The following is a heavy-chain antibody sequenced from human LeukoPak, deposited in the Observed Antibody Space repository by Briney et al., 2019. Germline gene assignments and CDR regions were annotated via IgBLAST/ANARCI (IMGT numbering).Heavy chain of an antibody. CDR1: GFTVSGNF. CDR3: ARDGYGNNYMDV. CDR2: IYSGGTT. D-gene: IGHD5-18*01. V-gene: IGHV3-53*01. Sequence: PGGSLRLSSAASGFTVSGNFMSWVRQAPGKGLEWVSVIYSGGTTYYADSVRGRFTISRDNSINTLYLQMNSLRAEDTAVYYCARDGYGNNYMDVWGKGTTVTVSS. J-gene: IGHJ6*03.